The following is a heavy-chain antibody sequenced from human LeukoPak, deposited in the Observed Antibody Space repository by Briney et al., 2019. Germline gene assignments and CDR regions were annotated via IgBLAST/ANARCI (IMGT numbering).Heavy chain of an antibody. D-gene: IGHD3-10*01. V-gene: IGHV3-30*04. Sequence: GRSPRLSCAASGFTFSSYAMHWVRQAPGKGLEWVAVISYDGSNKYYADSVKGRFTISRDNSKNTLYLQMNSLRAEDTAVYYCARSRITMARGVISDWGQGTLVTVSS. J-gene: IGHJ4*02. CDR3: ARSRITMARGVISD. CDR2: ISYDGSNK. CDR1: GFTFSSYA.